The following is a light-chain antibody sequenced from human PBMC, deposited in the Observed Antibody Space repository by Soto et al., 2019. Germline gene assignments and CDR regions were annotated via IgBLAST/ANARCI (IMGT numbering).Light chain of an antibody. CDR3: AAWDDSLNGPV. Sequence: QTVVTQPPSASGTPGQRVTISCSGSSSNIGSNTVNWYQQLPGTAPKLLIYSNNQRPSGVPDRFSGSKSGTSASLAISVLQSEDEADYYCAAWDDSLNGPVFGGGTKLTVL. J-gene: IGLJ2*01. V-gene: IGLV1-44*01. CDR2: SNN. CDR1: SSNIGSNT.